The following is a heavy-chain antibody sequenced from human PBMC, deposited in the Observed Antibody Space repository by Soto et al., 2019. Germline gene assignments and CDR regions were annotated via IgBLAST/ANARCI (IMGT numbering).Heavy chain of an antibody. D-gene: IGHD2-15*01. CDR1: GFTFSSYG. V-gene: IGHV3-33*01. Sequence: QVQLVESGGGVVQPGRSLRLSCAASGFTFSSYGMHWVRQAPGKGLEWVAVIWYDGSNKYYADSVKGRSTISRDNSKNTLYLQMNSLRVEDTAVYYCAGVYCSGGSCQWDHWYFDLWGRGTLVTVSS. CDR3: AGVYCSGGSCQWDHWYFDL. CDR2: IWYDGSNK. J-gene: IGHJ2*01.